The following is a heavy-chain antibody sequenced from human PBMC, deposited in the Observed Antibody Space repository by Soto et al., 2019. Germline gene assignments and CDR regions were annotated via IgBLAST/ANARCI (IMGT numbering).Heavy chain of an antibody. CDR2: IWYDGSNK. J-gene: IGHJ4*02. CDR1: GFTFSSYG. Sequence: GWSLRLSCAASGFTFSSYGMHWVRQAPGKGLEWVAVIWYDGSNKYYADSVKGRFTISRDNSKKTLYLQMNSLRADDTDVYYCARDRRDYREYAFAYCAQGTMVSVSS. D-gene: IGHD4-17*01. V-gene: IGHV3-33*01. CDR3: ARDRRDYREYAFAY.